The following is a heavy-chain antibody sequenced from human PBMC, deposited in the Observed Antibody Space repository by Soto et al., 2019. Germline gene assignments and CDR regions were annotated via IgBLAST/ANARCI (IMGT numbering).Heavy chain of an antibody. V-gene: IGHV1-3*01. CDR1: GYTFTSYA. CDR3: ARDLDWNKGPMGY. J-gene: IGHJ4*02. Sequence: GASVKVSCKASGYTFTSYAMHWVRQAPGQRLEWMGWINAGNGNTKYSQKFQGRVTITRDTSASTAYMELSSLRSEDTAVYYCARDLDWNKGPMGYWGQGTLVTVSS. D-gene: IGHD1-1*01. CDR2: INAGNGNT.